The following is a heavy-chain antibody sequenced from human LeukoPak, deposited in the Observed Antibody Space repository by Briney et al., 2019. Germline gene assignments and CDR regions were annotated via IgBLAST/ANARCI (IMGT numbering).Heavy chain of an antibody. CDR3: ARDSIAVAGTDY. CDR1: GFTFSSHS. CDR2: ISSSSSYI. V-gene: IGHV3-21*01. D-gene: IGHD6-19*01. J-gene: IGHJ4*02. Sequence: PGGSLRLSCAASGFTFSSHSMNWVRQAPGKGLEWVSSISSSSSYIYYADSVKGRFTISRDNAKNSLYLQMNSLRAEDTAVYYCARDSIAVAGTDYWGQGTLVTVSS.